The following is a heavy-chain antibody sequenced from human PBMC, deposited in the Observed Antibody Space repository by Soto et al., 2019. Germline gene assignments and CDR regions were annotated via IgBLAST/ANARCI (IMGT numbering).Heavy chain of an antibody. CDR2: MNPNSGNT. V-gene: IGHV1-8*01. D-gene: IGHD2-21*02. Sequence: QVQLVQSGAEVKKPGASVKVSCKASGYTFTSYDINWVRQATGQGLEWMGWMNPNSGNTGYAQKFQGRVTMTKDPSISTAYMELSSLRSEDTAVYYCARGFTVVTPRALGYWGQGTLVTVSS. J-gene: IGHJ4*02. CDR3: ARGFTVVTPRALGY. CDR1: GYTFTSYD.